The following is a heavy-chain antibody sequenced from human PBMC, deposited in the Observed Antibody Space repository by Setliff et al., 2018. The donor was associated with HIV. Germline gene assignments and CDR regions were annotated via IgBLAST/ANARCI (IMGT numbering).Heavy chain of an antibody. V-gene: IGHV1-46*01. D-gene: IGHD1-26*01. CDR1: GYTFITYY. CDR2: INPSGGST. J-gene: IGHJ1*01. Sequence: ASVKVSCKASGYTFITYYMHWVRQAPGPGLEWMGIINPSGGSTNYAQKFQGRVTMTRDTSTSTVYMELSSLRSEDTAVYYCSRDHMSVGAWVGATSRGLFQHWGQGNLVTVSS. CDR3: SRDHMSVGAWVGATSRGLFQH.